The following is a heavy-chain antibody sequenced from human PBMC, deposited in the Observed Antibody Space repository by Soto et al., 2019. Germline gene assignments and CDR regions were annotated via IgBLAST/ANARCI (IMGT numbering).Heavy chain of an antibody. J-gene: IGHJ6*03. CDR1: GGSISSGGYY. CDR3: AREAQVTVTQHRYYYYYYMDV. V-gene: IGHV4-31*03. D-gene: IGHD2-21*02. Sequence: SETLSLTCTVSGGSISSGGYYWSWIRQHPGKGLEWIGYIYYSGSTYYNPSLKSRVTISVDTSKNQFSLKLSSVTAADTAVYNCAREAQVTVTQHRYYYYYYMDVWGKGTTVTVSS. CDR2: IYYSGST.